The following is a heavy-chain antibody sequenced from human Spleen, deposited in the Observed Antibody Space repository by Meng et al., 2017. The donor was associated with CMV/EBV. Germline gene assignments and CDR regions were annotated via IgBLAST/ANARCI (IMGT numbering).Heavy chain of an antibody. D-gene: IGHD3-22*01. CDR2: ISSSGSTI. CDR3: GKGDDSSGYYPVSFDY. V-gene: IGHV3-48*04. Sequence: GESLKISCAASGFTFSGSAMHWVRQASGKGLEWVSYISSSGSTIYYADSVKGRFTISRDNAKNSLYLQMNSLRAEDTALYYCGKGDDSSGYYPVSFDYWGQGTLVTVSS. J-gene: IGHJ4*02. CDR1: GFTFSGSA.